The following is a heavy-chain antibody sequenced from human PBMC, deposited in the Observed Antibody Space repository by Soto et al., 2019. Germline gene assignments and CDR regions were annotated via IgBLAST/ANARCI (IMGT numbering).Heavy chain of an antibody. CDR3: ARGSQLERDALDI. CDR1: GVSINSGGYY. J-gene: IGHJ3*02. Sequence: QVQLQESGPGLVKPSQTLSLTCSVSGVSINSGGYYWSWIRHHPGKGLEWIGYIYYTGHTFYNASLKSRVAMSLDTSKNQFSLKLSSVIAADTAVYYCARGSQLERDALDIWGQGTMVTVSS. D-gene: IGHD1-1*01. CDR2: IYYTGHT. V-gene: IGHV4-31*03.